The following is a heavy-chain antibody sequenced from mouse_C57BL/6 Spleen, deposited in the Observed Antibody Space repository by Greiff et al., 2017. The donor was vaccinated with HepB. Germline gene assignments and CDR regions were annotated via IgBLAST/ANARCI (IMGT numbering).Heavy chain of an antibody. J-gene: IGHJ1*03. CDR3: TEIYYDYDVRV. V-gene: IGHV6-3*01. CDR1: GFTFSNYW. D-gene: IGHD2-4*01. Sequence: DVKVEESGGGLVQPGGSMKLSCVASGFTFSNYWMNWVRQSPEKGLEWVAQIRLKSDNYATHYADSVKGRFAISRDDYESRVSLKMNNLRAEDTGIYYCTEIYYDYDVRVWGTGTTVTVSS. CDR2: IRLKSDNYAT.